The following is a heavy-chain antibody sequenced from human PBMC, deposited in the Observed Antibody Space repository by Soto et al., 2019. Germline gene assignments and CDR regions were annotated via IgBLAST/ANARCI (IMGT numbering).Heavy chain of an antibody. D-gene: IGHD6-6*01. CDR3: AIDVYSSSRSFDY. CDR1: GFTFSSYS. V-gene: IGHV3-21*01. J-gene: IGHJ4*02. Sequence: EVQLVESGGGLVKPGGSLRLSCAASGFTFSSYSMNWVRQAPGKGLEWVSSISSSSSYIYYADSVKGRFTISRDNAKHSLYLQMNRLRAEDTAVYYCAIDVYSSSRSFDYWGPGPLVTVSS. CDR2: ISSSSSYI.